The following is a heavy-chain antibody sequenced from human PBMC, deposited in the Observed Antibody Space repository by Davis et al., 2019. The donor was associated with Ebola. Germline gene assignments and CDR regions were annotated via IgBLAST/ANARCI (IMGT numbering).Heavy chain of an antibody. CDR2: IIPILGIA. CDR1: GGTFSSYT. CDR3: ARSGYSGYDRIDENNWFDP. V-gene: IGHV1-69*02. Sequence: AASVKVPCKASGGTFSSYTISWVRQAPGQGLEWMGKIIPILGIANYAQKFQGRVTITAEQSTSTGYMELSSLRSGDTAVYYCARSGYSGYDRIDENNWFDPWGQGTLVTVSS. D-gene: IGHD5-12*01. J-gene: IGHJ5*02.